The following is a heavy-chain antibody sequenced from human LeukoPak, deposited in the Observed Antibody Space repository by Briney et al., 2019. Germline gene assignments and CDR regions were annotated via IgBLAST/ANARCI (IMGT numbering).Heavy chain of an antibody. Sequence: PGGSLRLSCVGFGFTFSNYNLNWVRQAPGKGLEWVAVVFFDGTIQYYADAVKGRLTISRDNAKNSVYLQMKSLRAEETAVYYCVRVVLRYFELDYWGQGTLVTVSS. CDR2: VFFDGTIQ. CDR1: GFTFSNYN. D-gene: IGHD3-9*01. J-gene: IGHJ4*02. V-gene: IGHV3-30*12. CDR3: VRVVLRYFELDY.